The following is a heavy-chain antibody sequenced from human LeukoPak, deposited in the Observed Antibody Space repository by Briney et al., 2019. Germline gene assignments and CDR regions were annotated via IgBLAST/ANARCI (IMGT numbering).Heavy chain of an antibody. Sequence: GGSLRLSCAASGFTFSSYAMHWVRQAPGKGREWVAVISDEGSNKYYADSVKGRFTISRDNSKNTLYLQMNSLRAEDKAVYYCERVLVYCGGECSIRGAFDIWGQGTMVTVSS. CDR1: GFTFSSYA. J-gene: IGHJ3*02. D-gene: IGHD2-21*01. CDR2: ISDEGSNK. CDR3: ERVLVYCGGECSIRGAFDI. V-gene: IGHV3-30*04.